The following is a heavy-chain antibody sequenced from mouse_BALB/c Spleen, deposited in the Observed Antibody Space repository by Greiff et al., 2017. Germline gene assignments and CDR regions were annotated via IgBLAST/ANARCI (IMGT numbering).Heavy chain of an antibody. V-gene: IGHV5-9-3*01. J-gene: IGHJ1*01. CDR2: ISSGGSYT. CDR3: ARQENWGYFDV. CDR1: GFTFSSYA. Sequence: EVKLVESGGGLVKPGGSLKLSCAASGFTFSSYAMSWVRQTPEKRLEWVATISSGGSYTYYPDSVKGRFTISRDNAKNTLYLQMSSLRSEDTAMYYCARQENWGYFDVWGAGTTVTVSS. D-gene: IGHD4-1*01.